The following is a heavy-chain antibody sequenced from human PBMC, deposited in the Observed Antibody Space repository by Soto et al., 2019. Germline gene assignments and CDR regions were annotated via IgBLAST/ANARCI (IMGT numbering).Heavy chain of an antibody. J-gene: IGHJ5*02. CDR3: ASLNLSFDP. V-gene: IGHV4-30-4*01. CDR2: IYSSGST. CDR1: GASISSGDSF. Sequence: QVQLQESGPGLVKPSQTLSLTCTVSGASISSGDSFWSWIRQPPGKGLEWIAYIYSSGSTYYNPSLKRRFAISIDTSKNQFSLNMSSLTAADTAVYYCASLNLSFDPWGKGTLVSVSS.